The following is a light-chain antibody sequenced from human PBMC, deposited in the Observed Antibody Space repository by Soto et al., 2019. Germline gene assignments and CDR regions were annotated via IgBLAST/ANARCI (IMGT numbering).Light chain of an antibody. CDR2: DVS. V-gene: IGLV2-8*01. Sequence: ALTQPPSASGSPGQSVTISCTGTSNDVGAYNFVSWYQQHPGKAPKLMIYDVSKRPSGVPDRFSGSKSGNTASLTVSGLQAEDEADYYCFSYAGSNIYVFGTGTKVTVL. CDR1: SNDVGAYNF. J-gene: IGLJ1*01. CDR3: FSYAGSNIYV.